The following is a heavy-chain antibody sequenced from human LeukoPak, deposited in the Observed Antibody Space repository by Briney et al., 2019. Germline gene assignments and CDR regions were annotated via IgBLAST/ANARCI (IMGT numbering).Heavy chain of an antibody. CDR1: GGIFSSYA. J-gene: IGHJ4*02. Sequence: SVKVSCKASGGIFSSYAISWVRQAPGQGLEWMGGIIPIFGTANYAQKFQGRVTITTDESTSTAYMELSSLRSEDTAVYYCARGYYYDSSGGTYYFDYWGQGTLVTVSS. CDR3: ARGYYYDSSGGTYYFDY. CDR2: IIPIFGTA. D-gene: IGHD3-22*01. V-gene: IGHV1-69*05.